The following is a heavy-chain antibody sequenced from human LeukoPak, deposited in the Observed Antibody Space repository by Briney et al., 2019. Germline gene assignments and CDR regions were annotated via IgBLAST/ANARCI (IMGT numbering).Heavy chain of an antibody. V-gene: IGHV4-61*01. CDR1: GGSVNSGNYY. J-gene: IGHJ4*02. CDR2: MYSSGST. CDR3: ARGGSYPIIEY. Sequence: SETLSLTCTVFGGSVNSGNYYWTWIRQPPGKGLECIGYMYSSGSTTYNPSLKSRVTISVDTSKNQFSLKLGSVTAADTAVYYCARGGSYPIIEYWGQGTLVTVSS. D-gene: IGHD3-10*01.